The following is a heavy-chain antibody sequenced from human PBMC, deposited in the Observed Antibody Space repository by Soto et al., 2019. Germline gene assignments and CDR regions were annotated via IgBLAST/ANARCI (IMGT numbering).Heavy chain of an antibody. CDR3: ARVFAQQQLVSGFDY. CDR2: ISGSGGST. CDR1: GFTFSSYA. J-gene: IGHJ4*02. V-gene: IGHV3-23*01. D-gene: IGHD6-13*01. Sequence: GGSLRLSCAASGFTFSSYAMSWVRQAPGKGLEWVSAISGSGGSTYYADSVKGRFTISRDNSKNTLYLQMNSLRAEDTAVYYCARVFAQQQLVSGFDYWGQGTLVTVSS.